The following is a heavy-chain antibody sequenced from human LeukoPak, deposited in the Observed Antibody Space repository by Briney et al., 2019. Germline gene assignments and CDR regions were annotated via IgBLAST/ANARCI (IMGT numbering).Heavy chain of an antibody. V-gene: IGHV4-59*12. J-gene: IGHJ4*02. CDR2: IYHSGST. D-gene: IGHD3-10*01. CDR1: GGSISSYY. Sequence: PSETLSLTCTVSGGSISSYYWSWIRQPPGTGLEWIGEIYHSGSTNYNPSLKSRVTISVDKSKNQFSLKLSSVTAADTAVYYCARRFFGSGSYLGYFDYWGQGTLVTVSS. CDR3: ARRFFGSGSYLGYFDY.